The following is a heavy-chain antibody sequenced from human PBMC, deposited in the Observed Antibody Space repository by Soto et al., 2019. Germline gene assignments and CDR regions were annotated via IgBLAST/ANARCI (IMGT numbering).Heavy chain of an antibody. CDR1: GFTFSSYA. Sequence: EVQLLESGGGLVQPGGSLRLSCAASGFTFSSYAMSWVRQAPGKGLEWVSAISSSSSYIKYADSVKGRFTISRDNAKNSLYLQMNSLRAEDTAVYYCARGLNGEMATIPTDYWGQGTLVTVSS. CDR2: ISSSSSYI. D-gene: IGHD5-12*01. J-gene: IGHJ4*02. CDR3: ARGLNGEMATIPTDY. V-gene: IGHV3-21*01.